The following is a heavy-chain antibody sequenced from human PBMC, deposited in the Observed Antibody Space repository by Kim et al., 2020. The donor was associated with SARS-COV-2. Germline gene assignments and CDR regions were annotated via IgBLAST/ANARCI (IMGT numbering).Heavy chain of an antibody. CDR1: GGSFSGYY. D-gene: IGHD5-12*01. Sequence: SETLSLTCAVYGGSFSGYYWSWIRQPPGKGLEWIGEINHSGSTNYNPFLKSRVTISVDTSKNQFSLKLSSVTAADTAVYYCARGGRWLPFDYWGQGTLVTVSS. J-gene: IGHJ4*02. V-gene: IGHV4-34*01. CDR2: INHSGST. CDR3: ARGGRWLPFDY.